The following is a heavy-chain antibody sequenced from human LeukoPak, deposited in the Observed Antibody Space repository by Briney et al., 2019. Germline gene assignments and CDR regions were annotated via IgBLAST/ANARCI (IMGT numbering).Heavy chain of an antibody. V-gene: IGHV4-59*01. CDR3: ARSAHYSQFDY. J-gene: IGHJ4*02. CDR2: IYYSGST. D-gene: IGHD3-22*01. CDR1: GGSISSYY. Sequence: SETLSLTCTVSGGSISSYYWSWIRQPPGKGLEWIGYIYYSGSTNYNPSLKSRVTISVDTSKNQFSLKLRSVTAADTAVYYCARSAHYSQFDYWGRGTLVTVSS.